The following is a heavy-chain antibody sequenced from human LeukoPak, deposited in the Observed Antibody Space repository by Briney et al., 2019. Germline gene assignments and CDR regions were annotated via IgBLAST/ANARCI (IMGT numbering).Heavy chain of an antibody. Sequence: TGGSLRLSCTVSGFTVSSNSMSWVRQAPGKGLEWIGYIFNSGSTYYNPSLKSRVTILVDTSKNQFSLKLSSVTAADTAVYYCARDRHKLVDIVAGILDYWGQGTLVTVSS. V-gene: IGHV4-59*02. J-gene: IGHJ4*02. CDR1: GFTVSSNS. CDR3: ARDRHKLVDIVAGILDY. CDR2: IFNSGST. D-gene: IGHD5-12*01.